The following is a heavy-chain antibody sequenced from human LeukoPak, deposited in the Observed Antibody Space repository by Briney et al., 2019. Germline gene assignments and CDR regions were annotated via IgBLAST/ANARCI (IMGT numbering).Heavy chain of an antibody. D-gene: IGHD1-26*01. CDR2: ISYDGSNK. CDR1: GFTFSSYA. Sequence: GRSLRLSCAASGFTFSSYAMHWVRQAPGKGLEWVAVISYDGSNKYYADSVKGRFTISRDNSKNTLYMQMNSLRAEDTAVYYCALGASFDYWGQGTLVTVSS. J-gene: IGHJ4*02. V-gene: IGHV3-30*04. CDR3: ALGASFDY.